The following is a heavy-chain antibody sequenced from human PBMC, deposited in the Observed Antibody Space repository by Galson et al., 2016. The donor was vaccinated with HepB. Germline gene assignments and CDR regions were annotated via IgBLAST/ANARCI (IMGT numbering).Heavy chain of an antibody. V-gene: IGHV3-53*01. CDR3: ARDTALVRGALDI. CDR2: MYISGTP. J-gene: IGHJ3*02. D-gene: IGHD5-18*01. Sequence: SLRLSCAASGFTFSGSAMHWVRQAPGRGLEWVSVMYISGTPYYGDSAKGRFTISRDDSKNTFYLQMNSLRAEDTAIYYCARDTALVRGALDIWGQGTMVTVSS. CDR1: GFTFSGSA.